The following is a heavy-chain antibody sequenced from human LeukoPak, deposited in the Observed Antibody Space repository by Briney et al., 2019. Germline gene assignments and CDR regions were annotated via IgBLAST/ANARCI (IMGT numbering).Heavy chain of an antibody. CDR2: IYHSGST. CDR1: GYSISSGYY. V-gene: IGHV4-38-2*02. J-gene: IGHJ5*02. CDR3: ARENCSGGSCLQIWYNWFDP. Sequence: TSETLSLTCAVSGYSISSGYYWGWIRQPPGKGLEWIGSIYHSGSTYYNPSLKSRVTISVDTSKNQFSPKLSSVTAADTAVYYCARENCSGGSCLQIWYNWFDPWGQGTLVTVSS. D-gene: IGHD2-15*01.